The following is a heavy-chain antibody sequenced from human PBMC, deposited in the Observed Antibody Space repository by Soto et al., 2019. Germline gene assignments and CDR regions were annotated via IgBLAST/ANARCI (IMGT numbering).Heavy chain of an antibody. Sequence: QVQLQESGPGLVKPSQTLSLTCTVSGGSISSGGYYWSWIRQHPGKGLEWIGYIYYSGSTYYNPSLKGRVTISVDTSKNQFSLKLSSVTAADTAVYYCARDGRRSGDAFDIWGQGTMVTVSS. J-gene: IGHJ3*02. D-gene: IGHD2-15*01. CDR1: GGSISSGGYY. CDR3: ARDGRRSGDAFDI. CDR2: IYYSGST. V-gene: IGHV4-31*03.